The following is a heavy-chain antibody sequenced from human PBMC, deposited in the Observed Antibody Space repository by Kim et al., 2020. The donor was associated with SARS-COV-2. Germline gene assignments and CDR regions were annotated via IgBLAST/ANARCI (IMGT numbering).Heavy chain of an antibody. V-gene: IGHV4-31*03. J-gene: IGHJ5*02. D-gene: IGHD3-22*01. CDR1: GGSISSGGYY. CDR2: IYYSGST. CDR3: ARGGRWYYDSSGYFPWFDP. Sequence: SETLSLTCTVSGGSISSGGYYWSWIRQHPGKGLEWIGYIYYSGSTYYNPSLKSRVTISVDTSKNQFSLKLSSVTAADTAVYYCARGGRWYYDSSGYFPWFDPWGQGTLVTVSS.